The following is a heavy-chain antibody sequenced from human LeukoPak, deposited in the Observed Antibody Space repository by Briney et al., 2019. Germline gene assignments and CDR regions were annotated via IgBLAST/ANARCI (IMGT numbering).Heavy chain of an antibody. CDR2: IYSGGST. CDR1: GFTVSSNY. Sequence: GGSLRLSCAASGFTVSSNYMSWVRQAPGKGLEWVSVIYSGGSTYYADSVKGRFTISRDNSKNTLYLQMNSLGAEDTAVYYCAGLPMITFGGVNWGQGTLVSVSS. J-gene: IGHJ4*02. D-gene: IGHD3-16*01. V-gene: IGHV3-53*01. CDR3: AGLPMITFGGVN.